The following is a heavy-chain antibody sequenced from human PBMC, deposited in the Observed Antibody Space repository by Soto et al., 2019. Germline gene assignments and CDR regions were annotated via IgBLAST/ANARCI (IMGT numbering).Heavy chain of an antibody. CDR3: ARDYSLYDYYYYYGMDV. V-gene: IGHV3-30-3*01. CDR2: ISHDGSDK. Sequence: PWWSLRLSCSASGFTFSIYAMHWIRQAPGKGLEWVALISHDGSDKYYADSVKSRFTISRDISKNTLYLQMNSLRAEDTAVYYCARDYSLYDYYYYYGMDVWGQGATVTVSS. CDR1: GFTFSIYA. D-gene: IGHD6-13*01. J-gene: IGHJ6*02.